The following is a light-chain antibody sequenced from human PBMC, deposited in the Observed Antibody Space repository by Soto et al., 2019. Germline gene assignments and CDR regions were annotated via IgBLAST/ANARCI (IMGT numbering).Light chain of an antibody. J-gene: IGKJ1*01. Sequence: EIVMTQSPVTLSVPPVESATLSCRASQSVSSTLAWFQQKPGQAPRLLIYGASTRATGIPARFSGSGSGTDFTLTISSLQSEDLAVYYCQQYNTWPRTFGQGTKVDI. CDR2: GAS. CDR3: QQYNTWPRT. V-gene: IGKV3-15*01. CDR1: QSVSST.